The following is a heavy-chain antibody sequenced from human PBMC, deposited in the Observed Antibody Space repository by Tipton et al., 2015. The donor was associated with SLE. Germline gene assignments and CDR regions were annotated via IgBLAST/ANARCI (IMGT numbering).Heavy chain of an antibody. Sequence: TLSLTCAVYGGSFSDYYWSWIRQTPGKGLEWIGEINHSGSTNYNPSLKSRVTLSLDTSKNQFSLKLSSVTAADTAVYYCARAGSWSVGYWGQGTLVTVSS. D-gene: IGHD6-13*01. CDR3: ARAGSWSVGY. CDR2: INHSGST. J-gene: IGHJ4*02. CDR1: GGSFSDYY. V-gene: IGHV4-34*01.